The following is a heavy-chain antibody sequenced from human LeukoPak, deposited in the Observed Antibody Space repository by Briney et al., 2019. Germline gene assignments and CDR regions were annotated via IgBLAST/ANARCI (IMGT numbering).Heavy chain of an antibody. CDR1: GGSFSGYY. CDR3: ARGRGVGGANSSSSFDY. D-gene: IGHD6-13*01. V-gene: IGHV4-34*01. CDR2: INHSGST. Sequence: SETLSLTCAVYGGSFSGYYWSWIRQPPGKGLEWIGEINHSGSTNYNPSLKSRVTISVDTSKNQFSLKLSSVTAADTAVYYCARGRGVGGANSSSSFDYWGQGTLVTVSS. J-gene: IGHJ4*02.